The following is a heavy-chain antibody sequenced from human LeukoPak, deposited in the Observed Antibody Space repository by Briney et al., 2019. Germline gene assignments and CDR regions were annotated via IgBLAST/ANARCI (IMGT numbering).Heavy chain of an antibody. CDR3: ARSVGAVVITGFDP. CDR1: GGTFSSYV. CDR2: IIPIFGTA. D-gene: IGHD3-22*01. Sequence: ASVKVSCKAFGGTFSSYVISWLRQARGQGLEWMGGIIPIFGTANYAQKFQGRVTITTDEFTSTAYMELSSLRSEDTAVYYCARSVGAVVITGFDPWGQGTLVTVSS. J-gene: IGHJ5*02. V-gene: IGHV1-69*05.